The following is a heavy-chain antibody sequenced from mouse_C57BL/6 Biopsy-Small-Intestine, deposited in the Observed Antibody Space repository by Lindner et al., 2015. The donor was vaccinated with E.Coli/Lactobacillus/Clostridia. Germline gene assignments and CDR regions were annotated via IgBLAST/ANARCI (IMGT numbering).Heavy chain of an antibody. Sequence: VQLQESGGGLVKPGGPLKLSCAASEFTFSDYGMHWVRQAPEKGLEWVAYISSGSGTIYSADTVKGRFTISRDNAKNTLFLQMTSLRSEDTAMYYCTRGRNYGYPMDYWGQGTSVTVSS. D-gene: IGHD2-1*01. CDR3: TRGRNYGYPMDY. CDR1: EFTFSDYG. CDR2: ISSGSGTI. V-gene: IGHV5-17*01. J-gene: IGHJ4*01.